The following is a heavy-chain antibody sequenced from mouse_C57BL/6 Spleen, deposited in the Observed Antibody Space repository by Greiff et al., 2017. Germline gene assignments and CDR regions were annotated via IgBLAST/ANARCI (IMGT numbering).Heavy chain of an antibody. CDR3: ARLVYYGYDGRYFGY. D-gene: IGHD2-2*01. CDR1: GYTFTSYW. CDR2: IDPSDSYT. Sequence: QVQLQQPGAELVMPGASVKLSCKASGYTFTSYWMHWVKQRPGQGLEWIGEIDPSDSYTNYNQKFKGKSTLTVDKSSSTAYMQLSSLTSEGSAVYYCARLVYYGYDGRYFGYWGQGTTLPVSS. V-gene: IGHV1-69*01. J-gene: IGHJ2*01.